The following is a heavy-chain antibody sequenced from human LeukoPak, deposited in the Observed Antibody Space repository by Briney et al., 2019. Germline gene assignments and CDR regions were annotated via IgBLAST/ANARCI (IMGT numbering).Heavy chain of an antibody. CDR1: GYTFTGYY. J-gene: IGHJ4*02. D-gene: IGHD6-13*01. Sequence: ASVKVSCKASGYTFTGYYMHWVRQASGQGLEWMGWINPNSGGTNYAQKFQGRVTMTRDTSISTAYMELSRLRSDDTAVYYCARDLSSSWSFDYWGQGTLVTVSS. V-gene: IGHV1-2*02. CDR3: ARDLSSSWSFDY. CDR2: INPNSGGT.